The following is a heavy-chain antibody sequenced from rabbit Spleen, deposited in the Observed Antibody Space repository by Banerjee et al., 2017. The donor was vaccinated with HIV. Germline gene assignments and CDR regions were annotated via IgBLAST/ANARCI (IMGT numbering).Heavy chain of an antibody. CDR1: GFSFSSSYW. CDR2: IYAASEST. Sequence: QSSEESGGDLVKPGASLTLTCTASGFSFSSSYWICWDRQAPGKGLEWIGCIYAASESTYSASWAKGRFTISKTSSTTVTLQMTSMAAADTATYFCATDSSGSGYYNLWGQGTLVTVS. D-gene: IGHD1-1*01. CDR3: ATDSSGSGYYNL. V-gene: IGHV1S40*01. J-gene: IGHJ4*01.